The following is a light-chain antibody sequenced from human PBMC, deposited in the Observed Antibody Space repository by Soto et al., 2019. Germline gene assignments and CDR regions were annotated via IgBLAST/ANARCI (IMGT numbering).Light chain of an antibody. CDR2: DAS. J-gene: IGKJ1*01. CDR1: QSISSW. Sequence: DIQMTQSPSTLSASVVDIVTITCRASQSISSWLAWYQQKPGKAPKLLIYDASSLESGVPSRFSGSGSGTEFTLTISSLQPDDFATYYCQQYNSYSRTFGQGTKVDIK. V-gene: IGKV1-5*01. CDR3: QQYNSYSRT.